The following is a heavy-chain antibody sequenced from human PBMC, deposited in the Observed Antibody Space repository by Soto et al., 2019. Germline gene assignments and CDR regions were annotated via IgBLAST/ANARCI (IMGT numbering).Heavy chain of an antibody. V-gene: IGHV1-46*01. CDR2: ISPDGGST. CDR3: ARAPRGGVTIVITSAQIDY. CDR1: GYAFTDQY. J-gene: IGHJ4*02. Sequence: QVQLVQSGAEVKKPGASVKVSCRASGYAFTDQYIHWVRQAPGQGLEWMGIISPDGGSTRYSQKFQARMTMTRDTSTSTVYMELSSLRSEDTAVPYCARAPRGGVTIVITSAQIDYWGQGTLVTVSS. D-gene: IGHD3-3*01.